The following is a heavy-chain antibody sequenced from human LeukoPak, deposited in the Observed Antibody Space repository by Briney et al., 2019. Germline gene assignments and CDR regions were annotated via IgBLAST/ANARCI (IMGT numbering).Heavy chain of an antibody. V-gene: IGHV3-7*05. D-gene: IGHD6-19*01. J-gene: IGHJ4*02. CDR2: IKQDGSEK. CDR1: GFTFSSYW. CDR3: ARDQVTRSKWLVYYFDY. Sequence: PGGSLRLSCAASGFTFSSYWMSWVRQAPGKGLEWVANIKQDGSEKYCVDSVKGRFTISRDNAKNSLYLQMNSLRAEDTAVYYCARDQVTRSKWLVYYFDYWGQGTLVTVSS.